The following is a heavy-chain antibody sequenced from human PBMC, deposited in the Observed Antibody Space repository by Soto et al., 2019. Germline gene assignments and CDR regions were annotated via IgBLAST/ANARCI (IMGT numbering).Heavy chain of an antibody. J-gene: IGHJ6*02. V-gene: IGHV3-21*01. D-gene: IGHD2-15*01. CDR3: ARDWEYCSGGSCYSELTYYYYYYGMDV. CDR1: GFTFSSYS. Sequence: GGSLRLACAASGFTFSSYSMNWVRQAPGKGLEWVSSISISSSYIYYADSVKGRFTISRDNAKNSLYLQMNSLRAEDTAVYYCARDWEYCSGGSCYSELTYYYYYYGMDVWGQGTTVTVS. CDR2: ISISSSYI.